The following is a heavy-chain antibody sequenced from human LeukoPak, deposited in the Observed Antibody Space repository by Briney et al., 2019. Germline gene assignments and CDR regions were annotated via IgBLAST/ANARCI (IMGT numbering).Heavy chain of an antibody. CDR3: AKVGVRGVIRGYFDY. J-gene: IGHJ4*02. Sequence: PGGSLRLSCVASGFTFSNYWMSWVRQAPGKGLECVANIKEDGSEKYYVDSVKGRFTISRDNAKNSLYLQMNSLRAEDMALYYCAKVGVRGVIRGYFDYWGQGTLVTVSS. CDR1: GFTFSNYW. D-gene: IGHD3-10*01. CDR2: IKEDGSEK. V-gene: IGHV3-7*03.